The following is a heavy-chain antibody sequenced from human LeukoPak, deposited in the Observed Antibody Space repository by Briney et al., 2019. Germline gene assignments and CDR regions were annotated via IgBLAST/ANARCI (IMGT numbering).Heavy chain of an antibody. CDR3: ARDVEGFGFDY. CDR1: GFTFSSYA. D-gene: IGHD3-10*01. Sequence: GGSLRLSCAASGFTFSSYAMHWVRQAPGKGLEWVAVISYDGSNKYYADSVKGRFTISRDNSKNTLYLQMNSLRAEDTAVYYCARDVEGFGFDYWGQGTLVTVSS. CDR2: ISYDGSNK. J-gene: IGHJ4*02. V-gene: IGHV3-30*04.